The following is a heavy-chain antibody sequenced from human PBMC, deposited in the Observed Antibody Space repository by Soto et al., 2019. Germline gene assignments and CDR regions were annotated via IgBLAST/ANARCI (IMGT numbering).Heavy chain of an antibody. CDR2: ISSSGSTI. J-gene: IGHJ4*02. D-gene: IGHD2-21*02. CDR1: GFTFSDYY. V-gene: IGHV3-11*01. CDR3: AKDDVVVTDPGFDY. Sequence: GGSLRLSCAASGFTFSDYYMSWIRQAPGKGLEWVSYISSSGSTIYYADSVKGRFTISRDNAKNSLYLQMNSLRAEDTAVYYCAKDDVVVTDPGFDYWGQGTLVTVSS.